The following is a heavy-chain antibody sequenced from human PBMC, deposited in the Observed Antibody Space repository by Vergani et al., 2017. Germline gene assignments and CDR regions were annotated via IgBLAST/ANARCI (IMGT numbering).Heavy chain of an antibody. D-gene: IGHD3-10*01. V-gene: IGHV4-31*03. J-gene: IGHJ6*02. CDR2: IYYSGST. CDR3: ARAMVRAVTTYYYYYYVMDV. Sequence: QVQLQESGPGLVKPSQTLSLTCTVSGGSISSGGYYWSWIRQPPGKGLEWIGYIYYSGSTYYNPSLKSRVTISVDTSKNHCSLKLSSVTAADPAVYYCARAMVRAVTTYYYYYYVMDVWGQGTTVTVSS. CDR1: GGSISSGGYY.